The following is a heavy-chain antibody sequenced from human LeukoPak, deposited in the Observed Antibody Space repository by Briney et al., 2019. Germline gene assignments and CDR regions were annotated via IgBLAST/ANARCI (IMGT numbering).Heavy chain of an antibody. CDR1: GGSFSGYY. Sequence: SETLSLTCAVYGGSFSGYYWSWIRQPPGRGLEWIGEVNHSGSTNYNPSLKSRVTISVDTSKNQFSLKLSSVPAADTALYYCARGLDDTTILTLFDYWGQGTLVTVSS. CDR3: ARGLDDTTILTLFDY. J-gene: IGHJ4*02. D-gene: IGHD5-18*01. V-gene: IGHV4-34*01. CDR2: VNHSGST.